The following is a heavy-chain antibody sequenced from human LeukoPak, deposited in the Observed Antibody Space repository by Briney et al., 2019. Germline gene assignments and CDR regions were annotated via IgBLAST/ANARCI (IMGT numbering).Heavy chain of an antibody. D-gene: IGHD2-2*01. Sequence: SQTLSLTCAISGDSVSSNSVTWNWIRQSPSRGLEWLGMTYYRSTWYNDYAVSVRGRITVNPDTSKNQFSLHLGSVTPEDTAVYYCARRLTQYDCFDPWGQGILVTVSS. CDR1: GDSVSSNSVT. CDR2: TYYRSTWYN. V-gene: IGHV6-1*01. J-gene: IGHJ5*02. CDR3: ARRLTQYDCFDP.